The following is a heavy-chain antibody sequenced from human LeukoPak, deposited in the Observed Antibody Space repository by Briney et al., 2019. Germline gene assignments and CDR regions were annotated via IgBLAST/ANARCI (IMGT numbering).Heavy chain of an antibody. CDR3: ARRGYYDSSGYDY. V-gene: IGHV3-21*01. CDR2: ISSSSSYI. J-gene: IGHJ4*02. Sequence: GGSLRLSCAASGFTFSNYNMNWVRQAPGKGLEWVSYISSSSSYIYYADSVKGRFTISRDNAKNSLYLQINSLRAEDTAIYYCARRGYYDSSGYDYWGQGTLVTVSP. CDR1: GFTFSNYN. D-gene: IGHD3-22*01.